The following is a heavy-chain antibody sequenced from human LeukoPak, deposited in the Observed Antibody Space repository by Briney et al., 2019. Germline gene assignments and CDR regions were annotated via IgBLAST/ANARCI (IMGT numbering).Heavy chain of an antibody. CDR2: ISGSGGST. CDR1: GFTFSSYA. CDR3: AKAPMVVTQFHY. J-gene: IGHJ4*02. Sequence: GESLRLSCAAAGFTFSSYAMSWVRQAPGKGLEWVSAISGSGGSTYYADSVKGRFTISRDNSKNTLYLQMNSLRAEDTAVYYCAKAPMVVTQFHYWVQGTLVTVSS. V-gene: IGHV3-23*01. D-gene: IGHD4-23*01.